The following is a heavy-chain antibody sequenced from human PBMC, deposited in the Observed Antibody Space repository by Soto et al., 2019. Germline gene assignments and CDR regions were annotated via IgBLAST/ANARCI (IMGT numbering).Heavy chain of an antibody. CDR3: AKGSSGWSRGYFDY. D-gene: IGHD6-19*01. V-gene: IGHV3-23*01. CDR1: GFTFNNYA. Sequence: EVQLLESGGGLVQPGGSLRLSCAASGFTFNNYAMSWVRQAPGKGLEWVSVISAGAVSTYYADSVKGRFSISRDNSKNPLYLQMNSLRAEDTAVYYCAKGSSGWSRGYFDYWGQETLVTVSS. J-gene: IGHJ4*02. CDR2: ISAGAVST.